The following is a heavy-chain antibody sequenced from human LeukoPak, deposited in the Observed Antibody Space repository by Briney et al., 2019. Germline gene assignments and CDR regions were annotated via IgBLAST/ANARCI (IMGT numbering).Heavy chain of an antibody. Sequence: PGGSLRLSCAASGFTFSSYEMSWVRQAPGKGLAWVSYISPRGDTVYYADSVKGRFTIPRDNAKNTLNLQMNSLRAEDTAVYYCARSMGGINYWGQGTLVTVSS. CDR1: GFTFSSYE. J-gene: IGHJ4*02. V-gene: IGHV3-48*03. D-gene: IGHD3-16*02. CDR2: ISPRGDTV. CDR3: ARSMGGINY.